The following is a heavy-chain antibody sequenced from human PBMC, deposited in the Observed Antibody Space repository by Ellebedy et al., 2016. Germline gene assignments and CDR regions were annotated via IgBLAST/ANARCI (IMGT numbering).Heavy chain of an antibody. CDR2: ISYDGGSE. CDR1: GFTFSSYG. V-gene: IGHV3-30*03. D-gene: IGHD3-10*01. Sequence: GGSLRLSCAASGFTFSSYGMHWVRQAPGKGLEWVALISYDGGSEYYADSVKGRFTISRDNSKNTVYLQMNRLRAEDTAMYCCARGVGDPGGWFDPWGQGTLVTVSS. CDR3: ARGVGDPGGWFDP. J-gene: IGHJ5*02.